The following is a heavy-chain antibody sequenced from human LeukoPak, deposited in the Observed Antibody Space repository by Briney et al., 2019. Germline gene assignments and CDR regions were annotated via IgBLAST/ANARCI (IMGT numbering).Heavy chain of an antibody. V-gene: IGHV1-69*06. CDR2: IIPIFGTA. Sequence: SVKVSCKASGGTSSSYAISWVRQAPGQGLEWMGGIIPIFGTANYAQKFQGRVTITADKSTSTAYMELSSPRSEDTAVYYCAREVGGSGSYYISWGQGTLVTVSS. CDR3: AREVGGSGSYYIS. CDR1: GGTSSSYA. J-gene: IGHJ4*02. D-gene: IGHD3-10*01.